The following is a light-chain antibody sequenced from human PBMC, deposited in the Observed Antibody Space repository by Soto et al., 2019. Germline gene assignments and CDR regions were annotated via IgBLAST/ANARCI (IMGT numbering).Light chain of an antibody. V-gene: IGKV3D-20*02. CDR2: DAS. CDR3: QQRHISPST. Sequence: ILMPQSPGTLSLSPGESATLSCRASQSVSSSYLAWYQQKPGQAPRLVIYDASNRATGIPARFSGSGSGTDFTLTISSLEPEDSAVYYCQQRHISPSTFGQGTRLEI. CDR1: QSVSSSY. J-gene: IGKJ5*01.